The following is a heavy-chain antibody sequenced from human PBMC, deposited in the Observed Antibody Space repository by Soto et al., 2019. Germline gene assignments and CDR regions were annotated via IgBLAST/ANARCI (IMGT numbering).Heavy chain of an antibody. D-gene: IGHD1-1*01. Sequence: QVQLQQWGAGLLKPSETLSLTCAVYGGFVSSGSYYWSWIRQPPGKRLEGIGEMSHSDGTHFNPSLKSRVTISVDTSKNQFSLKMSSVTAADTALYYCARVERGTATTVVDAFDIWGPGAMVTVSS. J-gene: IGHJ3*02. CDR3: ARVERGTATTVVDAFDI. V-gene: IGHV4-34*01. CDR1: GGFVSSGSYY. CDR2: MSHSDGT.